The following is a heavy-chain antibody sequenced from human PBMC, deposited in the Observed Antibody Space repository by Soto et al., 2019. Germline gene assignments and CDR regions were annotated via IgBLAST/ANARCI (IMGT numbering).Heavy chain of an antibody. CDR2: INPNSGGT. Sequence: ASVKVSCKASGYTFTGYYMHWVRQAPGQGLEWMGWINPNSGGTNYAQKFQGRVTMTRDTSISTAYMELSRLRSDDTAVYYCARRGKTGTTDYYYGMDVWRQGTTVTVSS. CDR3: ARRGKTGTTDYYYGMDV. D-gene: IGHD1-7*01. CDR1: GYTFTGYY. J-gene: IGHJ6*02. V-gene: IGHV1-2*02.